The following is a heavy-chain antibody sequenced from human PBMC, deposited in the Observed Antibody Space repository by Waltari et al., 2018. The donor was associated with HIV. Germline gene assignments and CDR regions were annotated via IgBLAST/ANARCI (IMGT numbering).Heavy chain of an antibody. CDR2: MNQDGSQK. CDR1: GIAFRNFW. V-gene: IGHV3-7*01. D-gene: IGHD5-12*01. Sequence: DVEMRQSGGGIVRPGGSLRLSGSVSGIAFRNFWMTWVRQSPDKGLEWVASMNQDGSQKHDLASVDGRFTISRDNDNNSLMLHLREVTVGDTGVYFCADGYNFRGQFWGPGTLVTVSS. J-gene: IGHJ4*02. CDR3: ADGYNFRGQF.